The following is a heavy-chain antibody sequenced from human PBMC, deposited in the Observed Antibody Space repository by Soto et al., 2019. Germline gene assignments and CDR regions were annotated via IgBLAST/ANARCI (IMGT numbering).Heavy chain of an antibody. Sequence: SETLSLTCAVYGGSFSGYYCSWFRQPPAKGLEWIGESNHSGSTNYNPSLKSRVTISVDTSKNQFSLKVSSVTAADTAVYYCARGPYYSNYVRFDYWGQGTLVTVSS. J-gene: IGHJ4*02. CDR1: GGSFSGYY. CDR2: SNHSGST. V-gene: IGHV4-34*01. CDR3: ARGPYYSNYVRFDY. D-gene: IGHD4-4*01.